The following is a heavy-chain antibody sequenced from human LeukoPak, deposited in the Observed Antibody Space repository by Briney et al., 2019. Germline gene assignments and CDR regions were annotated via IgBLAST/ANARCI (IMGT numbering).Heavy chain of an antibody. D-gene: IGHD5-18*01. CDR3: ARVAADTANYYYYGMDV. J-gene: IGHJ6*02. V-gene: IGHV3-33*08. CDR2: IWYDGSNK. CDR1: GFTFSSYG. Sequence: PGGSLGLSCAASGFTFSSYGMHWVRQAPGKGLEWVAVIWYDGSNKYYADSVKGRFTISRDNSKNTLYLQMNSLRAEDTAVYYCARVAADTANYYYYGMDVWGQGTTVTVSS.